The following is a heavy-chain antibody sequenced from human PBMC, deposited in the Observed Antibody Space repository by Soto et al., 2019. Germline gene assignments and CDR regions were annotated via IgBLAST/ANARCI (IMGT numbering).Heavy chain of an antibody. V-gene: IGHV4-59*08. Sequence: SETLSLTCTVSGGSISSYYWSWIRQPPGKGLEWIGYIYYSGSTNYNPSLKSRVTISVDTSKNQFSLKLSSVTAADTAVYYCARQGIIIAAAGTSIGYYYYYYMDVWGKGTTVTVSS. J-gene: IGHJ6*03. CDR3: ARQGIIIAAAGTSIGYYYYYYMDV. CDR1: GGSISSYY. D-gene: IGHD6-13*01. CDR2: IYYSGST.